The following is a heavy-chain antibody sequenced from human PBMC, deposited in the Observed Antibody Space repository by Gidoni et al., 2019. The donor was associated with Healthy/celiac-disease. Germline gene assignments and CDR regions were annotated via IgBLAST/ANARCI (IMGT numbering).Heavy chain of an antibody. J-gene: IGHJ4*02. CDR3: ASSRDGYNWYYFDY. Sequence: QVQLQESGPGLVKPSQTLSLPCTVPGGSISSGSYYWSWIRQPAGKGLEWIGRIYTSGSTNYNPSLKSRVTISVDTSKNQFSLKLSSVTAADTAVYYCASSRDGYNWYYFDYWGQGTLVTVSS. CDR2: IYTSGST. V-gene: IGHV4-61*02. CDR1: GGSISSGSYY. D-gene: IGHD5-12*01.